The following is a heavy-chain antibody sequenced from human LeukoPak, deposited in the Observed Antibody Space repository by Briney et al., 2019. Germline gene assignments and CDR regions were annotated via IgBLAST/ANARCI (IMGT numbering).Heavy chain of an antibody. CDR3: ARAVAGNWFDP. CDR1: GGSFSVYY. J-gene: IGHJ5*02. V-gene: IGHV4-34*01. Sequence: PSETLSLTCAVYGGSFSVYYWSWIRQPPGKGLEWIGEINHSGSTNYNPSLKSRVTISVDTSKNQFSLKLSSVTAADTAVYYCARAVAGNWFDPWGQGTLVTVSS. CDR2: INHSGST. D-gene: IGHD6-19*01.